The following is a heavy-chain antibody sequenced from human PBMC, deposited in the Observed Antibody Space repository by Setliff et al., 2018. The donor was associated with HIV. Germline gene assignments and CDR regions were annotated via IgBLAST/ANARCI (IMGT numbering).Heavy chain of an antibody. D-gene: IGHD6-6*01. J-gene: IGHJ4*02. Sequence: PSETLSLTCAVYGGSFSGYYWSWIRQPAGQGLEWIGHIYASDSSGSTNYNPSLKSRVTISLDTSKNQFSLQLSSVTAADTAVYYCAGEAARPHHYDYWGQGTLVTVSS. CDR1: GGSFSGYY. CDR3: AGEAARPHHYDY. CDR2: IYASDSSGST. V-gene: IGHV4-59*10.